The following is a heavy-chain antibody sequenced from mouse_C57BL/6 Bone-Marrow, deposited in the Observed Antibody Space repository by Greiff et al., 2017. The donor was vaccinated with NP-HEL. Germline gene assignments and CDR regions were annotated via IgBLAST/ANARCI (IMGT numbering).Heavy chain of an antibody. D-gene: IGHD1-1*01. CDR3: ALSYYYGVSWFAY. V-gene: IGHV1-52*01. CDR1: GYTFTSYW. Sequence: QVHLKQPGAELVRPGSSVKLSCKASGYTFTSYWMHWVKQRPIQGLEWIGNIDPSDSETHYNQKFKDKATLTVDKSSSTAYMQLSSLTSEDSAVYYCALSYYYGVSWFAYWGQGSLVTVSA. J-gene: IGHJ3*01. CDR2: IDPSDSET.